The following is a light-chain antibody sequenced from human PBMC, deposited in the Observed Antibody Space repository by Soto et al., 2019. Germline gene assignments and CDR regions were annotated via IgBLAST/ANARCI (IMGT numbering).Light chain of an antibody. V-gene: IGKV3-15*01. CDR3: QQYNNWPPRT. CDR2: GAS. Sequence: ETVVTQSPATLSVSPGATATLSCRASESVRTNLAWYQQKPGQAPRLLIYGASNRATGIPARFSGSGSGTEFTLTISSLQSEDFAVYYCQQYNNWPPRTFGQGTKVEIK. CDR1: ESVRTN. J-gene: IGKJ1*01.